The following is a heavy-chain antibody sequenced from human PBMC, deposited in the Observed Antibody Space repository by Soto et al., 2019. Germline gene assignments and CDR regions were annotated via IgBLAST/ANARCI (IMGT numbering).Heavy chain of an antibody. J-gene: IGHJ6*02. CDR3: ARDFNDPANHQPFYYYYYGMDV. V-gene: IGHV3-30-3*01. CDR1: GFTFSSYA. D-gene: IGHD1-1*01. Sequence: QVQLVESGGGVVQPGRSLRLSCAASGFTFSSYAMHWVRQAPGKGLEWVAVISYDGSNKYYADSVKGRFTISRDNSKNTLYLQMNSLRAEDTAVYYCARDFNDPANHQPFYYYYYGMDVWGQGTTFTVSS. CDR2: ISYDGSNK.